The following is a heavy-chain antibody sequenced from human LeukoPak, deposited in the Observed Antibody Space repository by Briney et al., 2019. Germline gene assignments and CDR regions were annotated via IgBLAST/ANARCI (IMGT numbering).Heavy chain of an antibody. V-gene: IGHV4-4*09. CDR1: GGSISSYY. Sequence: SETLSLTCTVSGGSISSYYWSWIRQPPGKGLEWIGYIYTSGSTNYNPSLKSRVTISVDTSKNQFSLKLSSVTAADTAVYYCARRTYSSSSRYYYYFMHVWGKGTTVTVSS. D-gene: IGHD6-6*01. CDR3: ARRTYSSSSRYYYYFMHV. J-gene: IGHJ6*03. CDR2: IYTSGST.